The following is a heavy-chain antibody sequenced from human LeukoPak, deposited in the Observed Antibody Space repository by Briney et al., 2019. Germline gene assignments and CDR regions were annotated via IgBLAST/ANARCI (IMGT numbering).Heavy chain of an antibody. CDR1: GFTVSSNY. J-gene: IGHJ4*02. V-gene: IGHV3-53*01. CDR2: IYSGGST. Sequence: PGGSLRLSCAASGFTVSSNYMSWVRQAPGKGLEWVSVIYSGGSTYYADSVKGRFTISRDNSKNTLYLQMNSLRAEDTAVYYCARGEMYVDTAMVTTLAYWGQGTLVTVSS. D-gene: IGHD5-18*01. CDR3: ARGEMYVDTAMVTTLAY.